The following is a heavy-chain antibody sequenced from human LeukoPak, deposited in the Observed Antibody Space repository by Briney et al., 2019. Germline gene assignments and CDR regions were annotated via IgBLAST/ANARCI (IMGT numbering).Heavy chain of an antibody. CDR2: IIPIFGTA. CDR3: ARRGGSSSGNYYYYYMDV. Sequence: SVTVSCKASGGTFSSYAISWARQAPGQGLEWMGGIIPIFGTANYGKKFQGRVTITADESTSTAYMELSSLRSEDTAVYYCARRGGSSSGNYYYYYMDVWGKGTTVTVSS. V-gene: IGHV1-69*01. CDR1: GGTFSSYA. D-gene: IGHD6-6*01. J-gene: IGHJ6*03.